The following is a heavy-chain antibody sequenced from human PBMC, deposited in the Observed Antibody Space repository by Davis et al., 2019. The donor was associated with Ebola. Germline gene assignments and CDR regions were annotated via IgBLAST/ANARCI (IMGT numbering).Heavy chain of an antibody. CDR1: GYTFTSYG. CDR2: INPHNGNT. D-gene: IGHD1-1*01. CDR3: ARAQFPTTSDH. Sequence: ASVKVSCKASGYTFTSYGISWVRQAPGQGLEWMGWINPHNGNTNYAQNVQGRVIMTTDTATTTAYMEVGGLRSADTAVYYCARAQFPTTSDHWGQGTLVTVSS. V-gene: IGHV1-18*01. J-gene: IGHJ4*02.